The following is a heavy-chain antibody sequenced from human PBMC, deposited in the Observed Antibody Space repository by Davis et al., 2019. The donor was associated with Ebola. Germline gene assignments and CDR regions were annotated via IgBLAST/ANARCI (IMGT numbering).Heavy chain of an antibody. Sequence: PSETLSLTCTVSGGSISSYYWSWIRQPAGKGLEWIGRIYTSGSTNYNPSLKSRVTMSVDTSKNQFSLKLSSVTAADTAVYYCARGSLDVYYYYYMDVWGKGTTVTVSS. D-gene: IGHD1-26*01. CDR1: GGSISSYY. V-gene: IGHV4-4*07. CDR2: IYTSGST. J-gene: IGHJ6*03. CDR3: ARGSLDVYYYYYMDV.